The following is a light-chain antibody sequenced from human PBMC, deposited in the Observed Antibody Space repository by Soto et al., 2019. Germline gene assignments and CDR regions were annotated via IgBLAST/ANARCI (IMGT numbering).Light chain of an antibody. J-gene: IGKJ5*01. Sequence: TVLTGSHANLSVXPGEXGTLXXXXSQIVSSNLAWYVQRPFQGPMLLTYVASTISSSIRAKFSGGASETEFNLTIPTAHCKGFAVYCCPDYNSWVPITFGQGTRLEIK. CDR1: QIVSSN. CDR3: PDYNSWVPIT. CDR2: VAS. V-gene: IGKV3-15*01.